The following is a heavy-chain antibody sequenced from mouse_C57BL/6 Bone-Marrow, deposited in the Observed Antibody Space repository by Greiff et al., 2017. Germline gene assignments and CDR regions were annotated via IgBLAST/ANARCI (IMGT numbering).Heavy chain of an antibody. CDR1: GFTFSDYG. Sequence: EVQLVESGGGLVKPGGSLKLSCAASGFTFSDYGMHWVRQAPEKGLEWVAYISSGSSTIYYADTVKGRFTISRDNAKNTLFLQMTSVRSEDTAMYYCARPGPYYYGSSPFAYGGQGTLVTVSA. J-gene: IGHJ3*01. D-gene: IGHD1-1*01. V-gene: IGHV5-17*01. CDR3: ARPGPYYYGSSPFAY. CDR2: ISSGSSTI.